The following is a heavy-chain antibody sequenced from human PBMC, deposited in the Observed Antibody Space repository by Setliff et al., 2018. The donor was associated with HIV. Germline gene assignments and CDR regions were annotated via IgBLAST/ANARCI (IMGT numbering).Heavy chain of an antibody. CDR1: GGSISSGSYY. CDR3: AGDAGYKGAADY. J-gene: IGHJ4*02. V-gene: IGHV4-61*09. Sequence: SETLSLTCTVSGGSISSGSYYWSWIRQPAGKGLEWIGHIYTSGSINYNPSLKSRLTISVDRSKNQFSLKLRSVTAADTAVYYCAGDAGYKGAADYWGQGTLVTVSS. D-gene: IGHD1-26*01. CDR2: IYTSGSI.